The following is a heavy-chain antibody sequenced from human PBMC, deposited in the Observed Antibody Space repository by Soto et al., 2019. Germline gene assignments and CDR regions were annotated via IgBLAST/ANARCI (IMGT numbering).Heavy chain of an antibody. V-gene: IGHV4-31*03. CDR1: GVSISSGGYY. Sequence: QVQLQESGPGLVKTTQTLSLTCTVSGVSISSGGYYWSWIRQYPGKGLELIGYIYYSGSTYYNPSLQSRVTISVDTSKDHLSLKLSSVTAADTALYYCARGGSTSWGWFDPWGQGILVTVSS. CDR2: IYYSGST. D-gene: IGHD6-13*01. J-gene: IGHJ5*02. CDR3: ARGGSTSWGWFDP.